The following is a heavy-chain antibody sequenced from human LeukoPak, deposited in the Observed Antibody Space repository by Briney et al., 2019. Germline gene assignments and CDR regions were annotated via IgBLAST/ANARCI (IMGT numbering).Heavy chain of an antibody. CDR2: IYHSGST. CDR3: ARAIGDAFDI. V-gene: IGHV4-34*01. D-gene: IGHD3-16*01. Sequence: SETLSLTCAVYGGSFSGYYWSWIRQPPGKGLEWIGYIYHSGSTYYNPSLKSRVTISVDRSKNQFSLKLSSVTAADTAVYYCARAIGDAFDIWGQGTMVTVSS. J-gene: IGHJ3*02. CDR1: GGSFSGYY.